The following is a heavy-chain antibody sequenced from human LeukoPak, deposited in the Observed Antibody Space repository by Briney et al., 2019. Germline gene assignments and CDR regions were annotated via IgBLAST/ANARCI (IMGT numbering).Heavy chain of an antibody. CDR3: ARDGAYCGGDCYLGGNYYYGMDV. Sequence: PGGSLRLSCAASGFTASSNYMSWVRQAPGKGLEWVSVIYSGGSTYYADSVKGRFTISRDNSKNTLYLQMNSLRAEDTAVYYCARDGAYCGGDCYLGGNYYYGMDVWGQGTTVTVSS. D-gene: IGHD2-21*02. J-gene: IGHJ6*02. CDR2: IYSGGST. CDR1: GFTASSNY. V-gene: IGHV3-53*01.